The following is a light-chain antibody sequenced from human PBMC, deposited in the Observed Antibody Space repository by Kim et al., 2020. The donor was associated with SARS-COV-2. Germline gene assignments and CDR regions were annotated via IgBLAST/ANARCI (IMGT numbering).Light chain of an antibody. V-gene: IGLV1-51*01. J-gene: IGLJ1*01. Sequence: IPGSGTSSNIENNYVSWYQQLPGTAPKLLIFDKDERPSGIPDRFSGSKSGTSATLGITGLQTGDEADYYCGTWDSSLSVYVFGTGTKVTVL. CDR1: SSNIENNY. CDR2: DKD. CDR3: GTWDSSLSVYV.